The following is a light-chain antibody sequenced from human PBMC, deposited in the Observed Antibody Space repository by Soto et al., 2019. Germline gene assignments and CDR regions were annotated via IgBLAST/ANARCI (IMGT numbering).Light chain of an antibody. J-gene: IGKJ1*01. CDR3: QQYGSSGT. CDR2: DAS. Sequence: EIVMTQSPATLSLSPGETATLSCRASQSVGKYLVWYQQKPGQAPRLLIYDASNRATGIPARFSGSGSGTDFTLTISRLEPEDFAVYYCQQYGSSGTFGQGTKVDI. CDR1: QSVGKY. V-gene: IGKV3-20*01.